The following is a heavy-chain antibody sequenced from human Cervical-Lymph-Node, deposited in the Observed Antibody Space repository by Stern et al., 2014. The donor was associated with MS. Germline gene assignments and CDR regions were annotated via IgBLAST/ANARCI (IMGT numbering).Heavy chain of an antibody. J-gene: IGHJ4*02. CDR2: ISPMFGRA. CDR1: GGTFSTSV. D-gene: IGHD3-16*01. V-gene: IGHV1-69*01. CDR3: ARERDNSYAFDS. Sequence: QMQLVQYGAEMRKPGSSVRVSCKASGGTFSTSVISWLRQAPGQGLEWMGGISPMFGRANYAQKFQGSVTITADESTSTVYMGLTSLRSEDTGVYYCARERDNSYAFDSWGQGTLLTVSS.